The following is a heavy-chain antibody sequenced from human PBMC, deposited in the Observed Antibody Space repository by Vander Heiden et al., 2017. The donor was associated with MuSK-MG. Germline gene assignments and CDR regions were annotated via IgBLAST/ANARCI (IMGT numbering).Heavy chain of an antibody. D-gene: IGHD6-19*01. CDR3: VRGGTITMAGTGYDY. CDR1: GYTFSGYY. V-gene: IGHV1-2*02. J-gene: IGHJ4*02. Sequence: QVQLVQSGAEVKKPGASVKVSCKASGYTFSGYYMHWVRQAPGQGLEWMGWINPNSGDTKYAQKFQGRVTMTRDTSITTSHMELSRLRSDDTAVYYCVRGGTITMAGTGYDYWGQGTLLTVSS. CDR2: INPNSGDT.